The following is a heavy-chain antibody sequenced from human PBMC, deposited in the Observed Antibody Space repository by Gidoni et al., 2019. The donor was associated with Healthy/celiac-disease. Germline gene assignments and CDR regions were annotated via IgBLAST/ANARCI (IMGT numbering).Heavy chain of an antibody. CDR2: IYNSGST. CDR1: GGPIRSSNW. CDR3: ARVPITFGGVLSYFDD. D-gene: IGHD3-16*01. Sequence: QVPLPESGPGLLKPSGPLSLPCAVSGGPIRSSNWWCLVRQPPGKGREWIGEIYNSGSTNYNPTLKSRVTRSVDKSKNQFSLKLSSVTAADTAVYYCARVPITFGGVLSYFDDWGQGTLVTVSS. J-gene: IGHJ4*02. V-gene: IGHV4-4*02.